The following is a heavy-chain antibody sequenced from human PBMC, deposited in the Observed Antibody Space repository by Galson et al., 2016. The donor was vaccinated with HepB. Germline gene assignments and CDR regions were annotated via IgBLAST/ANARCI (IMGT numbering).Heavy chain of an antibody. CDR1: GDSVSSSSAT. J-gene: IGHJ5*01. CDR3: ARAEANWDGGGDNYFDS. V-gene: IGHV6-1*01. Sequence: CAISGDSVSSSSATWNWIRQSPSRGLEWLGRTYYRSKWFSDYAMSMKGRITINADTSKNQFSLQLNSVTPEDTAVYYCARAEANWDGGGDNYFDSWGQGILVTVSS. D-gene: IGHD7-27*01. CDR2: TYYRSKWFS.